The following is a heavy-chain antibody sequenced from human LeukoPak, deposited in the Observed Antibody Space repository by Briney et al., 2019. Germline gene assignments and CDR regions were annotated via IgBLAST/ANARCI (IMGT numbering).Heavy chain of an antibody. J-gene: IGHJ4*02. CDR1: GGSISSGSYY. D-gene: IGHD3-22*01. CDR3: AGVYYDSSGYYYSY. CDR2: IYTSGST. V-gene: IGHV4-61*02. Sequence: SETLSLTCTVSGGSISSGSYYWSWIRQPAGKGLEWIGRIYTSGSTNYNPSLKSRVTISVDTSKNQFSLKLSSVTAADTAVYYCAGVYYDSSGYYYSYWGQGTLVTVSS.